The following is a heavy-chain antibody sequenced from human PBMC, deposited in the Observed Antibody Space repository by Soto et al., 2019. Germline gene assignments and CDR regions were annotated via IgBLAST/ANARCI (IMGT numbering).Heavy chain of an antibody. CDR1: GGTFSSYA. CDR2: IIPIFGTA. Sequence: QVQLVQSGAEVKKPGSSVKVSCKASGGTFSSYAISWVRQAPGKGLEWMGGIIPIFGTANYAPKFQGRVTITADESTSTAYMELSSLRSEDTAVYYCARALEDIVVLPAASYYYYYGMHVWCQGTTVTVS. CDR3: ARALEDIVVLPAASYYYYYGMHV. D-gene: IGHD2-2*01. V-gene: IGHV1-69*01. J-gene: IGHJ6*02.